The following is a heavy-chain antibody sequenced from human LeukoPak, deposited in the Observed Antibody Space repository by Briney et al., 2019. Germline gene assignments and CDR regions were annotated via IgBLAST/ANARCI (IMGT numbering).Heavy chain of an antibody. CDR3: ARDAPTASHGDYSD. J-gene: IGHJ4*02. V-gene: IGHV4-4*02. CDR1: GGSISSTNW. Sequence: SETLSLTCAVSGGSISSTNWWSWVRQPPGKGLEWIGEIFHSGITNYSPSLKCRVTISVDTSKNQFSLQLSSVTAADTAVYYCARDAPTASHGDYSDWGQGTLVTVSS. CDR2: IFHSGIT. D-gene: IGHD4-17*01.